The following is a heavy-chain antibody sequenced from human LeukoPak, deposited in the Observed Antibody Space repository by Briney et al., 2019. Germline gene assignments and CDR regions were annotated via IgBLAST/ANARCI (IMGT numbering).Heavy chain of an antibody. CDR3: ARGYSGSYFDY. D-gene: IGHD1-26*01. J-gene: IGHJ4*02. V-gene: IGHV3-30-3*01. CDR2: ISYDGSNK. Sequence: ALRLSCAASGFTFSSYAMHRVRQAPGKGLEWVAVISYDGSNKYYADSVKGRFTISRDNSKNTLYLQMNSLRAEDTAVYYCARGYSGSYFDYWGQGTLVTVSS. CDR1: GFTFSSYA.